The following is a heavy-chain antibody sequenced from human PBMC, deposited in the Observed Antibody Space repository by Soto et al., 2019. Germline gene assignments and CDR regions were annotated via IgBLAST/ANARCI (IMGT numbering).Heavy chain of an antibody. J-gene: IGHJ5*02. CDR1: GGSFSGYY. CDR3: ARGQGVVVVAATDWFDP. D-gene: IGHD2-15*01. Sequence: ASETLSLTCAVYGGSFSGYYWSWIRQPPGKGLEWIGEINHSGSTNYNPSLKSRVTISVDTSKNQFSLKLSSVTAADTAVYYCARGQGVVVVAATDWFDPWGQGTLVTVSS. CDR2: INHSGST. V-gene: IGHV4-34*01.